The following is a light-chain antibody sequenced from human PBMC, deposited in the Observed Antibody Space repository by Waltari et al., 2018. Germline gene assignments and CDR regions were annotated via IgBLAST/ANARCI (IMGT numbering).Light chain of an antibody. J-gene: IGLJ2*01. Sequence: QSVLTQPPSASGTPGQRVTISCSGSSSNIGSNTVNWYQQLPGTAPKLLIYSNTQRPYGVPDRFAGSKSGTSASLAISGLQSEDEADYYCAAWDDSLNGVVFGGGTKLTVL. CDR2: SNT. CDR1: SSNIGSNT. V-gene: IGLV1-44*01. CDR3: AAWDDSLNGVV.